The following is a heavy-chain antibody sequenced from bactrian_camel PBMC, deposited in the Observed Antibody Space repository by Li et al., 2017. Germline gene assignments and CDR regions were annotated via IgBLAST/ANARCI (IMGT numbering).Heavy chain of an antibody. CDR3: ATTRGPLPVRWVFEEGRYNY. V-gene: IGHV3S60*01. CDR2: ITAAGTS. CDR1: GITFEDSD. J-gene: IGHJ4*01. D-gene: IGHD4*01. Sequence: HVQLVESGGGSVQAGGSLGLSCTASGITFEDSDMGWYRQAPGNECERVSTITAAGTSTYADTVKGRFTISQDTANNTIYLQMDSLKPEDTGTYYCATTRGPLPVRWVFEEGRYNYWGQGTQVTVS.